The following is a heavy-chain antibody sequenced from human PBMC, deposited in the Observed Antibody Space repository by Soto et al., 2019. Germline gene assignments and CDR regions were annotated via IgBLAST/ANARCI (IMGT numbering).Heavy chain of an antibody. J-gene: IGHJ6*02. CDR2: IDWEDTK. V-gene: IGHV2-70*04. Sequence: SGPTLVNPTQTLTLTCTVSGFSLSGRGMRVTWIRQPPGKALAWLARIDWEDTKLYSTSLKTRLTISKDTSKNQVVLTMTNVDPADTGTYYCARAFYGMDVWGQGTTVTVSS. CDR1: GFSLSGRGMR. CDR3: ARAFYGMDV.